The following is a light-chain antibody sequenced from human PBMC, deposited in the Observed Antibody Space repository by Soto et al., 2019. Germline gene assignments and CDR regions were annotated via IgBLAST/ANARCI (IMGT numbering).Light chain of an antibody. CDR3: LHDYSFPYT. J-gene: IGKJ2*01. CDR1: QGIRND. V-gene: IGKV1-6*01. CDR2: GAS. Sequence: AIQMTQFPSSLSASVGVRVTITCRASQGIRNDLGWYQQKSGRAPKLLIFGASTLQSGVPSRFSGSGSGTDFTLTISSLQPEDFATYYCLHDYSFPYTFGQGTKVDIK.